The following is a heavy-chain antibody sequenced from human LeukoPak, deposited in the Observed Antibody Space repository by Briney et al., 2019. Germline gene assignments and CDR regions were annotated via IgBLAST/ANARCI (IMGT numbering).Heavy chain of an antibody. D-gene: IGHD3-10*01. CDR1: GFTFSTNA. Sequence: PGGSLRLSCAASGFTFSTNAMSWVRQAPGKGLEWVSAIYSGGTTYYADSVKGRFTISRDTSKNTLYLQINSLRAEDTAVYYCARDKFRGYFDYWGQGTLVTVSS. CDR3: ARDKFRGYFDY. V-gene: IGHV3-66*01. J-gene: IGHJ4*02. CDR2: IYSGGTT.